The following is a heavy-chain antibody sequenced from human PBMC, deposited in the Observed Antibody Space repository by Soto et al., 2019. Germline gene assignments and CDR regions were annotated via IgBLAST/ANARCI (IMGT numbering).Heavy chain of an antibody. CDR3: AGYCIRTSCYDSHFGHYYGMDV. J-gene: IGHJ6*02. CDR2: ISYDGSNK. Sequence: QVQLVESGGGVVQPGRSLRLSCAASGFTFSSYGMHWVRQAPGKGLEWVAVISYDGSNKYYADSVKGRFTISRDNSKNTLYLQMNSLRAEDTAVYYCAGYCIRTSCYDSHFGHYYGMDVWGQGTTVTVSS. CDR1: GFTFSSYG. D-gene: IGHD2-2*03. V-gene: IGHV3-30*03.